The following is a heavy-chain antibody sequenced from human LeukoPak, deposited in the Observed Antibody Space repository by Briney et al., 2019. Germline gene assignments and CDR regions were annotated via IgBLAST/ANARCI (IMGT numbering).Heavy chain of an antibody. CDR1: GFTFSSYS. CDR3: ARYGDPSLDPYYYYSMDV. D-gene: IGHD4-17*01. J-gene: IGHJ6*02. V-gene: IGHV3-21*01. Sequence: GGSLRLSCAASGFTFSSYSMNWVRQAPGKGLEWVSSISSSSSYIYYADSVKGRFTISRDNAKNSLYLQMNSLRAEDTAVYYCARYGDPSLDPYYYYSMDVWGQGTTVTVSS. CDR2: ISSSSSYI.